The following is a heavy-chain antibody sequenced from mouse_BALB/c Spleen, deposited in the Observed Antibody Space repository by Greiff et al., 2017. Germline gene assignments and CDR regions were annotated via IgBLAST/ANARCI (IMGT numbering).Heavy chain of an antibody. Sequence: EVKLVESGAELVRPGALVKLSCKASGFNIKDYYMHWVKQRPEQGLEWIGWIDPENGNTIYDPKFQGKASITADTSSNTAYLQLSSLTSEDTAVYYCARYYGYYFDYWAQGTTLTVSS. V-gene: IGHV14-1*02. CDR2: IDPENGNT. CDR3: ARYYGYYFDY. D-gene: IGHD1-2*01. J-gene: IGHJ2*01. CDR1: GFNIKDYY.